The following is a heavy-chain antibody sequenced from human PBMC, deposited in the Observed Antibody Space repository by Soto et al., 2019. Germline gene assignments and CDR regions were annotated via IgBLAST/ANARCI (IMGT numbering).Heavy chain of an antibody. CDR2: ISTSGGST. CDR3: ASPDGATYNFRY. D-gene: IGHD1-1*01. V-gene: IGHV3-23*01. CDR1: GFTFNAYS. J-gene: IGHJ4*02. Sequence: DVQLLESGGSLVQPGGSLRLSCAASGFTFNAYSLSWVRQAPGTGLEWVSAISTSGGSTYYTDSVKGRFTISRDNSQNTLYLQRNSLRAKDTAVYYCASPDGATYNFRYWGQGTLVTVSS.